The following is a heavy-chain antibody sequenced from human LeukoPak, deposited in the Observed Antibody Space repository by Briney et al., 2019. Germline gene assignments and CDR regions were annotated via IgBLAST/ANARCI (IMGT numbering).Heavy chain of an antibody. V-gene: IGHV4-59*01. Sequence: PSETLSLTCTVSGGSISSYYWSRIRQPPGKGLEWIGYIYYTGSTDYNPSLKSRVTISVDTSKNQFSLNLTSVTAADTAVYYCARGGAFDFWGQGTMVTVSS. CDR2: IYYTGST. CDR3: ARGGAFDF. CDR1: GGSISSYY. J-gene: IGHJ3*01.